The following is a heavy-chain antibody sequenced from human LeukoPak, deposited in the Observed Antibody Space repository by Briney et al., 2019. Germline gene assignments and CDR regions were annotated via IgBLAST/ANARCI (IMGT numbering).Heavy chain of an antibody. CDR3: ARGCSGGSCYFRYDSSGYYGAFDI. CDR1: GFTFSSYW. V-gene: IGHV3-7*03. J-gene: IGHJ3*02. Sequence: PGGSLRLSCAASGFTFSSYWMTWVRQAPGKGLEWVANIKQDGSEKYYVDSVRGRFTISRDNAKNSLYLQMNSLRAEDTALYHCARGCSGGSCYFRYDSSGYYGAFDIWGQGTMVTVSS. D-gene: IGHD2-15*01. CDR2: IKQDGSEK.